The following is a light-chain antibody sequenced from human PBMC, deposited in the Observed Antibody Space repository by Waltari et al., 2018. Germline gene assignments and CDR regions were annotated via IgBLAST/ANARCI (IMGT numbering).Light chain of an antibody. J-gene: IGLJ2*01. V-gene: IGLV3-1*01. Sequence: SYELTQPPSVSVSPGQTVTITCSGDKLGSRYTCWYQQRAGQSPIMVIFQDKKRPTGSPERFLGANAGNTAALTISGAQSMDEADYYCQTWVNGTVIFGGGTKVTVL. CDR1: KLGSRY. CDR3: QTWVNGTVI. CDR2: QDK.